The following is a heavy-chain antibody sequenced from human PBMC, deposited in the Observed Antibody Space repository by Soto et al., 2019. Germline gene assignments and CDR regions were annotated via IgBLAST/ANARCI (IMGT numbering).Heavy chain of an antibody. CDR2: ISADGTYT. V-gene: IGHV3-74*01. D-gene: IGHD1-26*01. J-gene: IGHJ4*02. CDR3: ARDFIVGAPDYFDY. CDR1: EFTFSNFW. Sequence: GGSLRLSCVVSEFTFSNFWMQWFRQAPGKGPVWVSRISADGTYTYYADSVKGRFTISRDNAKNTLYLQMNSLRDDDTAVYYCARDFIVGAPDYFDYWGQGTLVTVSS.